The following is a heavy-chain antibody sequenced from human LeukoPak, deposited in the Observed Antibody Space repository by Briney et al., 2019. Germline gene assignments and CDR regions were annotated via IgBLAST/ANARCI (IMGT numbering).Heavy chain of an antibody. D-gene: IGHD5-18*01. CDR1: GGSISSYY. V-gene: IGHV4-59*01. Sequence: SSETLSLTXTVSGGSISSYYWSWIRQPPGKGLEWIGYIYYSGSTNYNPSLKSRVTISVDTSKNQFSLKLSSVTAADTAVYYCARDRRGYSYGLDYWGQGTLVTVSS. CDR3: ARDRRGYSYGLDY. CDR2: IYYSGST. J-gene: IGHJ4*02.